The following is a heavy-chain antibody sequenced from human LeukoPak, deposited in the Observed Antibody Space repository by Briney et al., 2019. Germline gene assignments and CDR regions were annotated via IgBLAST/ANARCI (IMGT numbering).Heavy chain of an antibody. CDR2: ISAYNGNT. Sequence: ASVKVSCKASGYTFITYGISWVRHAPGQGLEWMGRISAYNGNTNYARKLQGRVTMTTDTATDTAYMELRSLRPDDTAVYYCARGGGGRQQIDYWGQGTLVTVS. CDR3: ARGGGGRQQIDY. D-gene: IGHD4-23*01. J-gene: IGHJ4*02. V-gene: IGHV1-18*01. CDR1: GYTFITYG.